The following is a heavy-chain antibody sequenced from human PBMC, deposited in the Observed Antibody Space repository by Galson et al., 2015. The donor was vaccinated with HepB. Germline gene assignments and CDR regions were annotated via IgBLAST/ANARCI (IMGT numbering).Heavy chain of an antibody. CDR3: AGYYGSGMGGGYYYGMDV. V-gene: IGHV5-51*01. CDR2: IYPGDSDT. D-gene: IGHD3-10*01. J-gene: IGHJ6*02. CDR1: GYSFTSYW. Sequence: QSGAEVKKPGESLKISCKGSGYSFTSYWIGWVRQMPGKGLEWMGIIYPGDSDTRYSPSFQGQVTISADKSISTAYLQWSSLKASGTAMYYCAGYYGSGMGGGYYYGMDVWGQGTTVTVSS.